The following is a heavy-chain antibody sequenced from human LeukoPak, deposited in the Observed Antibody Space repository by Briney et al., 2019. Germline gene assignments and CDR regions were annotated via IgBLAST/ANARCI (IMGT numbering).Heavy chain of an antibody. CDR2: ISAYNGNT. V-gene: IGHV1-18*01. CDR3: ARDSFTCSSTSCYQGDY. D-gene: IGHD2-2*01. Sequence: VSVEVSCKASGYTFTSYGISWVRQAPGQGLEWMGWISAYNGNTNYAQKLQGRVTMTTDTSTSTAYMELRSLRSDDTAVYYCARDSFTCSSTSCYQGDYWGQGTLVTVSS. J-gene: IGHJ4*02. CDR1: GYTFTSYG.